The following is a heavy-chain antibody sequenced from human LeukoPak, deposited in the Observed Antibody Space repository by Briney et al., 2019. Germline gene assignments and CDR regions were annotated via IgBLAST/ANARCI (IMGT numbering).Heavy chain of an antibody. Sequence: PGGSLRVSCAASGFTFSSYGMHWVRQAPDKGLEWVAVIPNDRRNNYYAESVKGRFTISRDNSKNTLYLQMNSLRTEDTAVYYCATSRDFYDTSGYYPYYFDCWGQGTLVTVSS. CDR3: ATSRDFYDTSGYYPYYFDC. CDR2: IPNDRRNN. D-gene: IGHD3-22*01. J-gene: IGHJ4*02. V-gene: IGHV3-30*03. CDR1: GFTFSSYG.